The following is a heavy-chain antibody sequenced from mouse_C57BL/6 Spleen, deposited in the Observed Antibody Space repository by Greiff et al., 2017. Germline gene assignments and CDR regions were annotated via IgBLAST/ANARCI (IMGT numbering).Heavy chain of an antibody. V-gene: IGHV3-6*01. CDR3: ARGGAMDY. CDR1: GYSITSGYY. J-gene: IGHJ4*01. Sequence: ESGPGLVKPSQSLSLTCSVSGYSITSGYYWNWIRQSPGNKLEWMGYITYDGSTNYTPSLKNRISITRDTSKNPVFLKVNSVTTEDTATYYCARGGAMDYWGQGTSVTVSS. CDR2: ITYDGST.